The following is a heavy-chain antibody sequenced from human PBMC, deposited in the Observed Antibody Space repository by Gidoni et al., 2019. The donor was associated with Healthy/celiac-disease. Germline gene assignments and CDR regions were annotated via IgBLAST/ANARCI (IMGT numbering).Heavy chain of an antibody. D-gene: IGHD6-6*01. Sequence: QVQLQQWGAGLLKPPETLSLTCAVYGGSFSGYYWGWTRPPPGKWLVWIGEINHSGSTNYHPSLKSRVTISVDTSKNQFSLKLSSVTAADTALYYCARGGSSSSFDYWGQGTLVTVSS. CDR3: ARGGSSSSFDY. CDR2: INHSGST. V-gene: IGHV4-34*01. J-gene: IGHJ4*02. CDR1: GGSFSGYY.